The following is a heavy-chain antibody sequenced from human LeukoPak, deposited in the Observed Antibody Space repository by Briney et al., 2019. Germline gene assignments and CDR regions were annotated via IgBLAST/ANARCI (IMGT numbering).Heavy chain of an antibody. Sequence: GGSLRLSCAASGFTFGCYWMSWVRQAPGQGLEWVANINQGGSETYYVDSVKGRFTISRDNAKNSLFLQLNSLRAEDTAVYYCARSPGVGTVDYWGQGSLVTVSS. J-gene: IGHJ4*02. CDR3: ARSPGVGTVDY. D-gene: IGHD1-26*01. CDR1: GFTFGCYW. CDR2: INQGGSET. V-gene: IGHV3-7*01.